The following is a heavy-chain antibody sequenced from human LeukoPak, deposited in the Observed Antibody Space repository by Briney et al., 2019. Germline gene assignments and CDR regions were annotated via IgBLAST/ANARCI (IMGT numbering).Heavy chain of an antibody. V-gene: IGHV3-7*01. J-gene: IGHJ4*02. CDR3: AKDKRLGELSLFLSLLFDY. CDR1: GFTFSSYW. CDR2: IKQDGSEK. Sequence: PGGSLRLSCAASGFTFSSYWMSWVRQAPGKGLEWVANIKQDGSEKYYVDSLKGRFTISRGNAKNSLYLQMNSLRAEDTAVYYCAKDKRLGELSLFLSLLFDYWGQGTLVTVSS. D-gene: IGHD3-16*02.